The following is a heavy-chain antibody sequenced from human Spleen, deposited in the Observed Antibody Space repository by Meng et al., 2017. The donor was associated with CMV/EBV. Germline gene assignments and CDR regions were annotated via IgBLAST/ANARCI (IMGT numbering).Heavy chain of an antibody. D-gene: IGHD3-22*01. J-gene: IGHJ4*02. CDR3: AKQPLLIVVESYFDY. CDR1: AFPFSSCA. V-gene: IGHV3-23*01. CDR2: MSGGGAST. Sequence: SAFPFSSCALGLVRRAAGRGLALVSAMSGGGASTYYADSVKRRFTISRDNSNNTLYLHMNSLTAEDTAVYYCAKQPLLIVVESYFDYWGQGTLVTVSS.